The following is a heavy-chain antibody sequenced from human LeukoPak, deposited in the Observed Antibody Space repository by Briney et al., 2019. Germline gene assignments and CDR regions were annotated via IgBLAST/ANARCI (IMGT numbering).Heavy chain of an antibody. J-gene: IGHJ4*02. CDR3: ARDNFVDY. V-gene: IGHV3-7*04. Sequence: PGGSLRLSCAASGFTFSSYWMSWVRQAPGKGLEWVANINQDGSAKHYMDSVKGRFTISRDNAKNSLYLQMISLRAEDTAVYYCARDNFVDYWGQGILVTVSS. CDR2: INQDGSAK. CDR1: GFTFSSYW. D-gene: IGHD1-20*01.